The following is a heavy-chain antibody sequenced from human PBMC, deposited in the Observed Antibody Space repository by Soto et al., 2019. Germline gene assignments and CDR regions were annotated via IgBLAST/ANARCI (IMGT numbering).Heavy chain of an antibody. D-gene: IGHD4-17*01. CDR3: ARGYGGDFGMDV. CDR2: ISTTAGTI. V-gene: IGHV3-48*03. Sequence: EVQLVESGGGLVQPGGSLRLSCAASGFSFRGFEMNWVRQAPGKGLEWISYISTTAGTIYYADSVKGRFTISRDNAKNSLYLQMNSLRAEDTALYYCARGYGGDFGMDVWGQGTTVTVSS. J-gene: IGHJ6*02. CDR1: GFSFRGFE.